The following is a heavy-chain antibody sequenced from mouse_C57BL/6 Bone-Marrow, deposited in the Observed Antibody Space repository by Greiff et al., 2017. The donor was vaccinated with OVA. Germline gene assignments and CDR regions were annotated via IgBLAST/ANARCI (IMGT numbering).Heavy chain of an antibody. D-gene: IGHD3-2*02. J-gene: IGHJ3*01. V-gene: IGHV5-16*01. CDR1: GFTFSDYY. CDR3: ARASGYWFAY. CDR2: INYDGSST. Sequence: DVMLVESEGGLVQPGSSMKLSCTASGFTFSDYYMAWVRQVPEKGLEWVANINYDGSSTYYLDSLKSRFIISRDNAKNILYLQMSSLKSEDTATYYCARASGYWFAYWGQGTLVTVSA.